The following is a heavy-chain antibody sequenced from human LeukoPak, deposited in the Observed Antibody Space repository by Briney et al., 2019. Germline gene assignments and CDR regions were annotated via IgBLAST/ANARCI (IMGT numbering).Heavy chain of an antibody. V-gene: IGHV4-34*01. Sequence: SETLSLTCAVYGGSFSGYYWSWIRKPPGKGLEWIGEINHSGSTNYNPSLKSRVTISINTSKNQFSLKLSSVTAADTAVYYCARRNGQDIVATFRRRYYFDYWGQGTLVTVSS. CDR1: GGSFSGYY. CDR2: INHSGST. CDR3: ARRNGQDIVATFRRRYYFDY. J-gene: IGHJ4*02. D-gene: IGHD5-12*01.